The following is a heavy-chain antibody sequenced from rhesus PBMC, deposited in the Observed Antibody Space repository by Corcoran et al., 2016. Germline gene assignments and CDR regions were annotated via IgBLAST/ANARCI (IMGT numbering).Heavy chain of an antibody. J-gene: IGHJ4*01. Sequence: QVKLQQWGEGLVKPSETLSLTCAVYGGSITGYYWSWIRPPPGKGLEWIGKIDGNSASTNYNPSLKNRVTFSKDTSKNQFSLKLSAVTAADTAVYYCARYGSNYGYYWGQGVLVTVSS. CDR3: ARYGSNYGYY. V-gene: IGHV4-73*01. D-gene: IGHD4-29*01. CDR2: IDGNSAST. CDR1: GGSITGYY.